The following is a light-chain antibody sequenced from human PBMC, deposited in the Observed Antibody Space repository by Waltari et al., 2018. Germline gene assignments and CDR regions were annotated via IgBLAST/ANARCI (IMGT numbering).Light chain of an antibody. Sequence: QSVLTHPPSASGTPGQRVTISCSGSSSNIGPYFVSWYHQLPGTAPKLLIYRNNQRPSGVPDRFSGSKSGTSASLAISGLRSEDEADYYCAVWDDSLTGQVIFGGGTKLTVL. CDR2: RNN. V-gene: IGLV1-47*01. J-gene: IGLJ2*01. CDR1: SSNIGPYF. CDR3: AVWDDSLTGQVI.